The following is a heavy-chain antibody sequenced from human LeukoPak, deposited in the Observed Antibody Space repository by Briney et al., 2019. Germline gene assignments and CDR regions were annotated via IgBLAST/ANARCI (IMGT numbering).Heavy chain of an antibody. CDR1: GFTFSSYE. CDR3: AKDDAWIRFGE. Sequence: GGSLRLSCAASGFTFSSYEMNWVRQAPGKGLEWVSYISSSGSTIYYADSVKGRFTISRDNSKKTLYLELSSLTGEDTAVYYCAKDDAWIRFGEWSQGTLVTVSS. CDR2: ISSSGSTI. D-gene: IGHD3-10*01. V-gene: IGHV3-48*03. J-gene: IGHJ4*02.